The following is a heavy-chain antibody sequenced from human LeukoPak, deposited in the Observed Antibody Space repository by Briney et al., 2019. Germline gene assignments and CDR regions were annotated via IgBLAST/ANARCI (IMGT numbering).Heavy chain of an antibody. CDR1: GGSLKRYD. V-gene: IGHV4-4*07. J-gene: IGHJ5*02. Sequence: WRTLSLPGTVSGGSLKRYDWTWIRQAPGKGREWIGRFYTTGPPNHTPSLQRRVNISVETSKRHFSLPLTSMTAADTPVYLCARGAYTASHYRLDPW. CDR3: ARGAYTASHYRLDP. CDR2: FYTTGPP. D-gene: IGHD3-10*01.